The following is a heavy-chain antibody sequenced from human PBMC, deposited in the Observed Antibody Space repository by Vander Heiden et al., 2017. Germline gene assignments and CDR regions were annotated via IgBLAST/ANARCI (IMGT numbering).Heavy chain of an antibody. CDR2: IKSKPDGGTT. CDR3: STAPYGSGSYFWY. V-gene: IGHV3-15*01. J-gene: IGHJ4*02. Sequence: EVQLLESGGGLVKPGGSLRLSCAASGLTFTNAWMIWVRQAPGKGLEWVGRIKSKPDGGTTDYAASVKGRFTISRDDSKDTLYLEMNGLKTEDTAVYYCSTAPYGSGSYFWYWGQGTLVTVSS. CDR1: GLTFTNAW. D-gene: IGHD3-10*01.